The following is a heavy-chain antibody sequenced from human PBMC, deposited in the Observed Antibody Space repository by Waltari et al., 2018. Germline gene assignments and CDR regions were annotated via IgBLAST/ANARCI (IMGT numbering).Heavy chain of an antibody. CDR1: GGSISSSSYY. CDR2: IYYSGST. V-gene: IGHV4-39*01. Sequence: QLQLQESGPGLVKPSETLSLTCTVSGGSISSSSYYWGWIRQPPGKGLEWIGCIYYSGSTYYNPALKRRVTIAVDTSNNHFSLKLSSVTAADTAVYYCASSYSSGWYSTFDYWGQGTLVTVSS. D-gene: IGHD6-19*01. CDR3: ASSYSSGWYSTFDY. J-gene: IGHJ4*02.